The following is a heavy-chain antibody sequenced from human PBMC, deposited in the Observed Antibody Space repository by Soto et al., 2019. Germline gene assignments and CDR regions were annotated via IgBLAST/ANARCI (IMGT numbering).Heavy chain of an antibody. D-gene: IGHD3-9*01. CDR3: VRVDYDILTGRSGLGMDV. Sequence: SETLSLTCTVSGGSISSSSYYWGWIRQPPGKGLEWIGSIYYSGSTYYNPSLKSRVTISVDTSKNHFSLKLSSVTAADTAVYYCVRVDYDILTGRSGLGMDVWGQGTTVTVSS. V-gene: IGHV4-39*02. CDR2: IYYSGST. J-gene: IGHJ6*02. CDR1: GGSISSSSYY.